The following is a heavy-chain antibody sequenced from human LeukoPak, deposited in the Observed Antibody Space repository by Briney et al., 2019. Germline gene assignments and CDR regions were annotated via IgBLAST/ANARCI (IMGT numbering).Heavy chain of an antibody. V-gene: IGHV1-18*01. CDR1: GYTFTSYG. CDR3: ARVSVSLERPSTNYYCYGMDV. CDR2: ISAYNGNT. D-gene: IGHD1-1*01. J-gene: IGHJ6*02. Sequence: GASVKVSCKASGYTFTSYGISWVRQAPGQGLEWMGWISAYNGNTNYAQKLQGRVTMTTDTSTSTAYMELRSLRSDDTAVYYCARVSVSLERPSTNYYCYGMDVWGQGTTVTVSS.